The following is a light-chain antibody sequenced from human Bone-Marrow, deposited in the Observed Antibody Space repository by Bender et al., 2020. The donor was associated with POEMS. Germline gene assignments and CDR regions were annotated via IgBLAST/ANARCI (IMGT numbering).Light chain of an antibody. V-gene: IGLV1-44*01. CDR3: ATWHDSLNGWV. CDR1: SSNIVTNP. J-gene: IGLJ3*02. Sequence: QSVLTQPPSASGTPGQRVIISWSGSSSNIVTNPVNWYQHLPGTAPKVLIYNTNQRPSGVPDRFSGSKSGTSASLAISALQSEDEGDYYCATWHDSLNGWVFGGGTKLAVL. CDR2: NTN.